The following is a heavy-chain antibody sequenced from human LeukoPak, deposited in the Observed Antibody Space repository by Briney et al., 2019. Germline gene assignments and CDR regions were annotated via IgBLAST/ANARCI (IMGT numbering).Heavy chain of an antibody. CDR1: GFSFSNSW. CDR2: IKEDGSKT. CDR3: VRDYVWGTSNSDY. V-gene: IGHV3-7*01. Sequence: GGSLRLSCAGCGFSFSNSWMSWVRQAPGKGLEWLTNIKEDGSKTYYVDSVKGRFTISRDNAKNSLYLQMNSLGAEDTAVYYCVRDYVWGTSNSDYWGQGTLVTVSS. J-gene: IGHJ4*02. D-gene: IGHD3-16*01.